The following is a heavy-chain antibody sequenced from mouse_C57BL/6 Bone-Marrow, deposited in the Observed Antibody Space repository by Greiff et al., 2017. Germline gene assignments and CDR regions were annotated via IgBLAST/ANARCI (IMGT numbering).Heavy chain of an antibody. V-gene: IGHV1-52*01. CDR1: GYTFTSYW. CDR2: IDPSDSET. J-gene: IGHJ1*03. CDR3: ARAVDWYFDV. Sequence: QVQLQQPGAELVRPGSSVKLSCKASGYTFTSYWMHWVKQRPIQGLEWIGNIDPSDSETHYNQKFKDKATLTVDKSSSTAYMPLSSLTSEDSAVYYCARAVDWYFDVRGTVTTDTVPS. D-gene: IGHD1-1*01.